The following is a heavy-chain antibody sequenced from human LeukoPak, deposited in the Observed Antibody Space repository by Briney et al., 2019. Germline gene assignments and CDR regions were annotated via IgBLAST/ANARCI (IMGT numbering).Heavy chain of an antibody. J-gene: IGHJ5*02. CDR3: AKAPVRILGFWFDP. D-gene: IGHD2-21*01. V-gene: IGHV3-23*01. CDR2: ISGSGGST. Sequence: AGGSLRLSCAASGFTFSSYAMSWVRQTPGKGLEWVSAISGSGGSTYYADSVKGRFTISRDNSKNTLYLQMNSLRAEDTAVYYCAKAPVRILGFWFDPWGQGTLVTVSS. CDR1: GFTFSSYA.